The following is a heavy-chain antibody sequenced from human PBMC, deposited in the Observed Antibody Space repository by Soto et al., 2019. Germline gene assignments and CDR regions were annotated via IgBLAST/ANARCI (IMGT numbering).Heavy chain of an antibody. V-gene: IGHV4-30-4*02. Sequence: SDTLSLTCTFSCGSISAGNYNWKKIHQPPGKCLEWIGYIYYTGTTKYNPSLKSRATLSVDTSKNRFSLNLTSVTAADSAVYYCARADWFQPWGPGTLVTVYS. CDR3: ARADWFQP. CDR2: IYYTGTT. CDR1: CGSISAGNYN. J-gene: IGHJ5*02.